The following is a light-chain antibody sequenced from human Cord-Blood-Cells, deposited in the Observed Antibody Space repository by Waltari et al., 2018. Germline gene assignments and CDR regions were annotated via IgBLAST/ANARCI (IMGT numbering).Light chain of an antibody. J-gene: IGLJ2*01. Sequence: QSALTQPRSVSGSPGQSVTISCTGTSSDVCGYNYVYWYQQHPGKAPKLVIYDVSKRPSGVPDRFSGDKSGNTASLTISGLQAEDEADYYCCSYAGSYTLVFGGGTKLTVL. CDR1: SSDVCGYNY. CDR2: DVS. V-gene: IGLV2-11*01. CDR3: CSYAGSYTLV.